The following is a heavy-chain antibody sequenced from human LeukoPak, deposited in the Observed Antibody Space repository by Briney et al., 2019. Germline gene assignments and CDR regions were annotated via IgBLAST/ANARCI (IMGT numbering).Heavy chain of an antibody. Sequence: SETLSLTCTVSSGSISSGSYSWSWIRQPAGKGLEWIGRIYSSGSTNYNPSLKSRVSILVDTSTNQFSLNLSSVTAADTAVYYCARVPTGIAVAGTYRDWGQGTLVTVSS. CDR1: SGSISSGSYS. D-gene: IGHD6-19*01. V-gene: IGHV4-61*02. CDR3: ARVPTGIAVAGTYRD. CDR2: IYSSGST. J-gene: IGHJ4*02.